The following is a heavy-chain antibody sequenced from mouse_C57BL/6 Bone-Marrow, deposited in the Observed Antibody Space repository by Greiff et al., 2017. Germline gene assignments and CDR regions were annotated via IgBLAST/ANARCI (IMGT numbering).Heavy chain of an antibody. D-gene: IGHD1-1*01. V-gene: IGHV1-74*01. CDR1: GYTFTSYW. CDR2: IHPSDSDT. J-gene: IGHJ2*01. CDR3: ARVPVTTVVHFDY. Sequence: QVQLQQPGAELVKPGASVKVSCKASGYTFTSYWMHWVKQRPGQGLEWIGRIHPSDSDTNYNQKFKGKATLTVDTSSSTAYMQLSSLTSEDSAVYYCARVPVTTVVHFDYWGQGTTLTVSS.